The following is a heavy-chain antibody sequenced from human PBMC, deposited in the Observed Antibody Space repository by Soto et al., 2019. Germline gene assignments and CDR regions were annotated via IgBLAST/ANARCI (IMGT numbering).Heavy chain of an antibody. Sequence: PGGSVRKTVVFSGIIYRGVHMSLNRQAPGRGLEWVSGISDSGGSTYYADSVKGRFTISRDNAKNTLYLQMKSLRVEDTALYYCAKDGGWSLAVAGLFDYWGPGTQVTVSS. V-gene: IGHV3-23*01. D-gene: IGHD6-19*01. CDR1: GIIYRGVH. CDR2: ISDSGGST. J-gene: IGHJ4*02. CDR3: AKDGGWSLAVAGLFDY.